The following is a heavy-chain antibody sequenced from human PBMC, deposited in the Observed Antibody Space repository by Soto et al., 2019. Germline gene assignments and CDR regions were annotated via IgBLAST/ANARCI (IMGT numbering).Heavy chain of an antibody. D-gene: IGHD6-19*01. V-gene: IGHV1-46*01. Sequence: ASVKVSCKASGYTFTSYYMHWVRQAPGQGLEWMGIINPSGGSTSYAQKFQGRVTMTRDTSTSTIYMELSSLRSEDTDVYYCARDRQYSSGWRGYYYYYGMDVWGQGTTVTVSS. CDR2: INPSGGST. CDR3: ARDRQYSSGWRGYYYYYGMDV. CDR1: GYTFTSYY. J-gene: IGHJ6*02.